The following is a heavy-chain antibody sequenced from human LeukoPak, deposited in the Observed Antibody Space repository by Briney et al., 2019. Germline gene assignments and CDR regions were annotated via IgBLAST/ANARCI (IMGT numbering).Heavy chain of an antibody. V-gene: IGHV3-48*03. CDR2: TTSTGRTT. J-gene: IGHJ6*03. Sequence: GSLRLSFPASGFSFSTYDMNWVRPAPGKGLEWVSYTTSTGRTTYYADSVKGRFTISRDNAKHSLYLQMNSLRVEDTAVYYCARLPDPYYYYYMDVWGKGTTVTVSS. CDR1: GFSFSTYD. CDR3: ARLPDPYYYYYMDV.